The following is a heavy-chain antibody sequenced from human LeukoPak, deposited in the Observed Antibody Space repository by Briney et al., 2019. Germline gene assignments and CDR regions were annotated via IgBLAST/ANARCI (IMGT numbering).Heavy chain of an antibody. CDR3: ARGNDYDFWSGTIRRIDP. CDR2: FDPEDGET. CDR1: GYTLTELS. Sequence: ASVKVSCKVYGYTLTELSMHWVRQAPGKGLEWMGSFDPEDGETIYAQKFQGRVTMTRDTSISTAYMELSRLRSDDTAVYYCARGNDYDFWSGTIRRIDPWGQGTLVTVSS. D-gene: IGHD3-3*01. J-gene: IGHJ5*02. V-gene: IGHV1-24*01.